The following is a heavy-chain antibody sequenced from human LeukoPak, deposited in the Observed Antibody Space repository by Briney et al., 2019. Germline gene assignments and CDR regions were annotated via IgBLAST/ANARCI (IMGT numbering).Heavy chain of an antibody. Sequence: ASVKVSCKASGDTFTGYYMHWVRQAPGQGLEWMGWINPNSGGTNYAQKFQGRVTMTRDTSISTAYMELSRLRSDDTAVYYCARAYVWGSYRPLFDYWGQGTLVTVSS. CDR3: ARAYVWGSYRPLFDY. J-gene: IGHJ4*02. D-gene: IGHD3-16*02. V-gene: IGHV1-2*02. CDR2: INPNSGGT. CDR1: GDTFTGYY.